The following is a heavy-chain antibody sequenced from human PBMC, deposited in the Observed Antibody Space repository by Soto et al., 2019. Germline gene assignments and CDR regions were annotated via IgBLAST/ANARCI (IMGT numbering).Heavy chain of an antibody. J-gene: IGHJ6*02. D-gene: IGHD2-2*01. Sequence: SETLSLTCSVSGGSIRSYYWSLIRQPAGKGLEWIGRFYTTDISNYNPSLKSRVTMSVDTPKNLLSLRLSSVTAADTAVYYGARDIISCSSTSCYFEGGMDVWGQGTTVTVSS. CDR3: ARDIISCSSTSCYFEGGMDV. CDR2: FYTTDIS. V-gene: IGHV4-4*07. CDR1: GGSIRSYY.